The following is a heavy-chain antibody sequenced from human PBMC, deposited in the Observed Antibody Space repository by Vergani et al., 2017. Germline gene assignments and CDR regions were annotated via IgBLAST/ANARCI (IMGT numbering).Heavy chain of an antibody. Sequence: QVQLVESGGGLVKPGGSLRLSCAASGFTFSDYYMSWIRQAPGKGLEWVSYISSSSSYTNYADSVKGRFTISRDNAKNSLYLQMNSLRAEDTAVYYCAKDVPTQQPGGGIFDYWGQGTLVTVSS. CDR3: AKDVPTQQPGGGIFDY. D-gene: IGHD3-16*01. CDR1: GFTFSDYY. CDR2: ISSSSSYT. J-gene: IGHJ4*02. V-gene: IGHV3-11*05.